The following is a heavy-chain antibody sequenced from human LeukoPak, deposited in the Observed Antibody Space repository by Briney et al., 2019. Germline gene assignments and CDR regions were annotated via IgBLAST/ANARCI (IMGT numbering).Heavy chain of an antibody. CDR1: AITLSNYA. V-gene: IGHV3-23*01. Sequence: GRSLRLSSAVYAITLSNYAMSCVRQAPGEVLEWVAGIIGSGGGTNHADSVKGRLTLSTNNLKNTLYLKMNNLRADDTAVYFCAKRGVVIRVILVGFHKEAYYFDSWGQGALVTVSS. CDR3: AKRGVVIRVILVGFHKEAYYFDS. J-gene: IGHJ4*02. CDR2: IIGSGGGT. D-gene: IGHD3-22*01.